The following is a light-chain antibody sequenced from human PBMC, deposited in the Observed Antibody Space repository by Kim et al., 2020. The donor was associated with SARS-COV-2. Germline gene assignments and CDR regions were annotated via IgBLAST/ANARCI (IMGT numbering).Light chain of an antibody. CDR2: DTH. V-gene: IGLV7-46*01. CDR1: TGAVTSTHI. J-gene: IGLJ2*01. Sequence: PGRTVTLTCGPSTGAVTSTHIPYWFQQKPGQAPRTLIYDTHKKHSWTPARFSGSLLGGKAALTLSGAQPEDEADYFCFLAYGGARIFGGGTQLTVL. CDR3: FLAYGGARI.